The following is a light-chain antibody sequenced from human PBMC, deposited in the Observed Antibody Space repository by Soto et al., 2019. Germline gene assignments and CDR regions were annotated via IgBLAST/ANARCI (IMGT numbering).Light chain of an antibody. V-gene: IGKV3-20*01. CDR2: DAS. CDR3: QQFSSYPLT. J-gene: IGKJ4*01. Sequence: EFVLTQSPGTLSLSPGERATLSCRASQTVRNNYVAWYQQKPGQATRLMIYDASSRATGIADRFSGGWSGTDFTLTISILEPEDFAVYYCQQFSSYPLTFGGGTKVDIK. CDR1: QTVRNNY.